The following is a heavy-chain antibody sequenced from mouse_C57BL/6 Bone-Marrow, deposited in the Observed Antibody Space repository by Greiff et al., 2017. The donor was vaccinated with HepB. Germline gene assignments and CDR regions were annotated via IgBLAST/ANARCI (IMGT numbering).Heavy chain of an antibody. CDR2: ISYDGSN. J-gene: IGHJ2*01. CDR1: GYSITSGYY. CDR3: ARESDGYYSRLDY. D-gene: IGHD2-3*01. V-gene: IGHV3-6*01. Sequence: EVQLVESGPGLVKPSQSLSLTCSVTGYSITSGYYWNWIRQFPGNKLEWMGYISYDGSNNYNPSLKNRISITRDTSKNQFFLKLNSVTTEDTATYYCARESDGYYSRLDYWGQGTTLTVSS.